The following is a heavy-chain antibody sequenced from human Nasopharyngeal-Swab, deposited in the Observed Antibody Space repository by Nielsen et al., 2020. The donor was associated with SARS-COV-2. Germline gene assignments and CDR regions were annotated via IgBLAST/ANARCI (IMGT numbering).Heavy chain of an antibody. Sequence: LRLSCTVSGGSTNSGTSYYWTWIRQPAGKGLEWIGRIYAGGSTSYNPSLKSRVTMSIDTSKRQFSLKVNSVTAADTAVYYCGRGGLWFGELMTSGQGTQVTVSS. V-gene: IGHV4-61*02. CDR3: GRGGLWFGELMT. CDR1: GGSTNSGTSYY. J-gene: IGHJ5*02. D-gene: IGHD3-10*01. CDR2: IYAGGST.